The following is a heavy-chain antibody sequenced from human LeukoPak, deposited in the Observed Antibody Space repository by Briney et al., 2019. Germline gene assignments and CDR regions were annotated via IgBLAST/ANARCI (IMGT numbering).Heavy chain of an antibody. J-gene: IGHJ4*02. V-gene: IGHV5-51*01. Sequence: GESLKISCKGSGYSFTSYWIGWVRQMPGKGLEWVGIIYPCDSDTRYSPSFQGQVTISADKSISTAYLQWSSLKASDTAMYYCARQTAVAAADYWGQGTLVTVSS. D-gene: IGHD6-19*01. CDR3: ARQTAVAAADY. CDR2: IYPCDSDT. CDR1: GYSFTSYW.